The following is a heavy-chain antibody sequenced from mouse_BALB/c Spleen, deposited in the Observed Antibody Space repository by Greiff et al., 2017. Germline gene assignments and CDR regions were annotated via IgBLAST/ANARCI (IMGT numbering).Heavy chain of an antibody. D-gene: IGHD2-3*01. V-gene: IGHV1-69*02. J-gene: IGHJ4*01. Sequence: QVQLQQPGAELVRPGASVKLSCKASGYTFTSYWINWVKQRPGQGLEWIGNIYPSDSYTNYNQKFKDKATLTVDKSSSTAYMQLSSPTSEDSAVYYCTRSGGYYLYYYAMDYWGQGTSVTVSS. CDR3: TRSGGYYLYYYAMDY. CDR1: GYTFTSYW. CDR2: IYPSDSYT.